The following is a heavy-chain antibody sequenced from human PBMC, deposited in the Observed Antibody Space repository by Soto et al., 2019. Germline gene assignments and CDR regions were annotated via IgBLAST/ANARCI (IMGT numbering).Heavy chain of an antibody. V-gene: IGHV5-10-1*01. CDR3: ASRPYDSSGYSAFDI. D-gene: IGHD3-22*01. CDR1: GYSFTSYW. J-gene: IGHJ3*02. Sequence: PGESLRISCKGSGYSFTSYWISWVRQMPGKGLEWMGRIDPSDSYTNYSPSFQGHVTISADKSISTAYLQWSSLKASDTAMYYCASRPYDSSGYSAFDIWGQGNPGHRLL. CDR2: IDPSDSYT.